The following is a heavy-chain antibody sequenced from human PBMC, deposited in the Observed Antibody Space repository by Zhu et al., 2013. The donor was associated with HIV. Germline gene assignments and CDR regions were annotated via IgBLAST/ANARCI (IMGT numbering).Heavy chain of an antibody. CDR2: IIPIFGTA. CDR3: AAYRRGYCSGGSCPEECY. D-gene: IGHD2-15*01. CDR1: GGTFSSYA. J-gene: IGHJ4*02. Sequence: QVQLVQSGAEVKKPGSSVKVSCKASGGTFSSYAISWVRQAPGQGLEWMGGIIPIFGTANYAQKFQGRVTITADESTSTAYMELSSLRSEDTAVYYCAAYRRGYCSGGSCPEECYWGQGTLVTVSS. V-gene: IGHV1-69*01.